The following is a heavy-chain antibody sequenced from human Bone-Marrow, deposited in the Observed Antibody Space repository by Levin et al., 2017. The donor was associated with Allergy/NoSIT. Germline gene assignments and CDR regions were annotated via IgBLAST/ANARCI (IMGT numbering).Heavy chain of an antibody. V-gene: IGHV1-46*01. CDR3: SRDLAEADVAY. Sequence: ASVKVSCKTSGYSFSNYYVHWVRQAPGQGLEWMGIINPSGEKTFYAQKFQGRVTMTSDTSTSTVYMELSSLRAEDTAVYFCSRDLAEADVAYWGQGTLITVSS. D-gene: IGHD3-3*02. CDR2: INPSGEKT. J-gene: IGHJ4*02. CDR1: GYSFSNYY.